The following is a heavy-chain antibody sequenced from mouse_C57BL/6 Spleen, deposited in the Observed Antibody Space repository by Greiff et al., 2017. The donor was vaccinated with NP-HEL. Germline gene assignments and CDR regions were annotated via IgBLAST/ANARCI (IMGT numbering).Heavy chain of an antibody. D-gene: IGHD2-2*01. J-gene: IGHJ2*01. CDR3: ARKGAGYSFDY. CDR2: INPSSGYT. V-gene: IGHV1-4*01. Sequence: QVQLQQPGAELVRPGSSVKLSCKASGYTFTSYTMHWVKQRPGQGLEWIGYINPSSGYTKYNQKFKDKATLTADKSSSTAYMQLSSLTSEDSAVYYCARKGAGYSFDYWGQGTTLTVSS. CDR1: GYTFTSYT.